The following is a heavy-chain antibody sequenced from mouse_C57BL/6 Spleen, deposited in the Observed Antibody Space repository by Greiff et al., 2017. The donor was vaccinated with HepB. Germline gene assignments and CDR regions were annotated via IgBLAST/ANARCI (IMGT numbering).Heavy chain of an antibody. Sequence: EVQLVESEGGLVQPGSSMKLSCTASGFTFSDYYMAWVRQVPEKGLEWVANINYDGSSTYYQDYLKSSFIISRDNAKNSLYLHVSSLKSEDTATYYFARSTVVSFDVWGTGTTVTVSS. CDR3: ARSTVVSFDV. J-gene: IGHJ1*03. CDR1: GFTFSDYY. CDR2: INYDGSST. D-gene: IGHD2-13*01. V-gene: IGHV5-16*01.